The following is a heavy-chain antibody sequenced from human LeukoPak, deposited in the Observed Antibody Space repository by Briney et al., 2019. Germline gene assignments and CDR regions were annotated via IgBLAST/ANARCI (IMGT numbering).Heavy chain of an antibody. CDR2: ISYDGSNK. CDR3: ARDLWELDYGMDV. CDR1: GFTFSSYG. D-gene: IGHD1-26*01. J-gene: IGHJ6*02. Sequence: GGSLRLSCAASGFTFSSYGMHWVRQAPGKGLEWVAVISYDGSNKYYADSVKGRFTISRDNAKNSLYLQMNSLRAEDTAVYYCARDLWELDYGMDVWGQGTTVTVSS. V-gene: IGHV3-30*03.